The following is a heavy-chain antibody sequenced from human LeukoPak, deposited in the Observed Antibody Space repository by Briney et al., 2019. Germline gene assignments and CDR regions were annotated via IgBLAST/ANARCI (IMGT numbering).Heavy chain of an antibody. CDR3: AKAGYSYDNYFDY. V-gene: IGHV3-23*01. CDR2: ISGSGGST. Sequence: PGGSLRLSCAASGFTFSSYAMSWVRQAPGKGLEWVSAISGSGGSTYYADSVKGRFTISRDNSKNTLYLQMNSLRAEDTAVYYFAKAGYSYDNYFDYWGQGTLVTVSS. D-gene: IGHD5-18*01. J-gene: IGHJ4*02. CDR1: GFTFSSYA.